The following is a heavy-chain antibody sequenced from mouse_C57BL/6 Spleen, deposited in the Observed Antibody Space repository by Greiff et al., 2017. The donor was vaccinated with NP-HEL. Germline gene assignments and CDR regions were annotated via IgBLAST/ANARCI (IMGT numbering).Heavy chain of an antibody. D-gene: IGHD4-1*01. CDR1: GFTFSSYG. J-gene: IGHJ1*03. Sequence: VQLQQSGGDLVKPGGSLKLSCAASGFTFSSYGMSWVRQTPDKRLEWVATISSGGSYTYYPDSVKGRFTISRDNAKNTLYLQMSSLKSEDTAMYYCAKNWDGYFDVWGTGTTVTVSS. CDR2: ISSGGSYT. CDR3: AKNWDGYFDV. V-gene: IGHV5-6*01.